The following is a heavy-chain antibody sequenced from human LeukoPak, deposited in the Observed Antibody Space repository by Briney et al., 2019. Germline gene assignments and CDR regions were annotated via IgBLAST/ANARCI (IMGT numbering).Heavy chain of an antibody. CDR2: ISGSGRST. CDR3: ARVGIAAGLDY. Sequence: PGGSLRLSCAASGFSSTSYAMNWVRQAPGKGLEWVSAISGSGRSTYSADSVRGRFTTSRDNSKNTLYLQMNSLRAEDTAVYYCARVGIAAGLDYWGRGTLVTVSS. V-gene: IGHV3-23*01. J-gene: IGHJ4*02. D-gene: IGHD6-13*01. CDR1: GFSSTSYA.